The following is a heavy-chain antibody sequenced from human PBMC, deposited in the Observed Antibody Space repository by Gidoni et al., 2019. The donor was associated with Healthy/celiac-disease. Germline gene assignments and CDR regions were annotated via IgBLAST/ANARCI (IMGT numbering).Heavy chain of an antibody. CDR1: GGPIRRYY. D-gene: IGHD3-22*01. V-gene: IGHV4-59*01. CDR2: IYYSGST. CDR3: ARGDYYDSSGYLPMCGWFDP. J-gene: IGHJ5*02. Sequence: QVQLQASGPGLVKPSATLSLTRTVSGGPIRRYYWSWIRQPPGKGLDWSGYIYYSGSTNYNPSLKSRVTISVDTSKNQFSLKLSSVTAADTAVYYCARGDYYDSSGYLPMCGWFDPWGQGTLVTVSS.